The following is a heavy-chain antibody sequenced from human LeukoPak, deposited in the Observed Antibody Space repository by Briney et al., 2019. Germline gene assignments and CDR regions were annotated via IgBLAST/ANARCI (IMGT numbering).Heavy chain of an antibody. CDR2: IYYSGST. CDR3: AFAVRYFDTTIWFDP. D-gene: IGHD3-9*01. CDR1: GGSISSSSYY. V-gene: IGHV4-39*01. Sequence: PSETLSLTCTVSGGSISSSSYYWGWIRQPPGKGLEWIGSIYYSGSTYYNPSLKSRVTISVDTSKNQFSLKLSSVTAADTAVYYCAFAVRYFDTTIWFDPWGQGSLVTVSS. J-gene: IGHJ5*02.